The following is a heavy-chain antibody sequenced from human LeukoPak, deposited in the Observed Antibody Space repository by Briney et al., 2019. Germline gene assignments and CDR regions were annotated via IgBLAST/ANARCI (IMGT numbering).Heavy chain of an antibody. CDR3: ARDFLQEDAFDI. Sequence: GSLRLPCAASGFTFSCYLMSWVRQAPGKGVEGVANIKQDGSEKYYVDSVKGRFTISRDNAKNSLYLQMNSLRAEDTAVYYCARDFLQEDAFDIWGQGTMVTVSS. CDR2: IKQDGSEK. J-gene: IGHJ3*02. D-gene: IGHD2/OR15-2a*01. CDR1: GFTFSCYL. V-gene: IGHV3-7*01.